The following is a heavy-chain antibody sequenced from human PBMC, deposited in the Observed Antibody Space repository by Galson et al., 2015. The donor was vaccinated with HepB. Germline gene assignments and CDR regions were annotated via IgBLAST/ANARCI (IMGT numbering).Heavy chain of an antibody. Sequence: SETLSLTCAVYGGSLSGYYWSWIRQPPGKGLEWIGYIYYSGSTNYNPSLKSRVTISVDTSKNQFSLKLSSVTAADTAVYYCARGVITSLDIVVVPAARGDAFDIWGQGTMVTVSS. CDR3: ARGVITSLDIVVVPAARGDAFDI. CDR2: IYYSGST. J-gene: IGHJ3*02. V-gene: IGHV4-59*01. CDR1: GGSLSGYY. D-gene: IGHD2-2*03.